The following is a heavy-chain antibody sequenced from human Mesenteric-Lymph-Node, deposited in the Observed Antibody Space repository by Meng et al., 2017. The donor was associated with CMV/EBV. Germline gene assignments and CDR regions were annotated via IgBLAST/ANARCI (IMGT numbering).Heavy chain of an antibody. V-gene: IGHV1-18*01. CDR3: ARGDCSSISCYHPSNSGLDV. CDR1: GYSFINYG. J-gene: IGHJ6*02. Sequence: ASVKVSCKASGYSFINYGISWVRQAPEEGLEWMGWISAYSGNTNYAERVQGRVTMTTDTSTSTAYMELRSLRSDDTAVYYCARGDCSSISCYHPSNSGLDVWGQGTTVTVSS. CDR2: ISAYSGNT. D-gene: IGHD2-2*01.